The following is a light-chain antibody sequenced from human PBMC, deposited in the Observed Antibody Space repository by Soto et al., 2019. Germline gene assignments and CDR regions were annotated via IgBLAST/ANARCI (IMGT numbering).Light chain of an antibody. CDR3: SSYTSSHTYV. V-gene: IGLV2-14*01. J-gene: IGLJ1*01. CDR2: DVI. Sequence: QSALTQPASVSGSPGQSLTISCTGTSSDVGGYNYVAWYQQDPGKAPKLIIYDVINRPSGVSNRFSGSKSGNTASLTISGLQAEDEADYYCSSYTSSHTYVFGSGTKVTV. CDR1: SSDVGGYNY.